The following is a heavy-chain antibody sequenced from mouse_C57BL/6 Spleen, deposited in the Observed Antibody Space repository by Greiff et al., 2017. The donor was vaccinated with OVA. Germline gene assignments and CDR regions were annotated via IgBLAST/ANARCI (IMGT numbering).Heavy chain of an antibody. CDR3: ARTVTKDYYAMHY. V-gene: IGHV1-22*01. CDR2: INPNNGGT. J-gene: IGHJ4*01. D-gene: IGHD2-2*01. CDR1: GYTFTDYN. Sequence: EVKLQESGPELVKPGASVKMSCKASGYTFTDYNMHWVKQSHGKSLEWIGYINPNNGGTSYNQKFKGKATLTVNKSSSTAYMELRSLTSEDSAVYYCARTVTKDYYAMHYWGQGTSVTVSS.